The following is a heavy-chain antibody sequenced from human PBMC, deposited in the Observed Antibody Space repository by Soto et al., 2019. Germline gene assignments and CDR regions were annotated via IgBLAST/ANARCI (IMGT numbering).Heavy chain of an antibody. D-gene: IGHD5-12*01. CDR1: GFTFSNYS. V-gene: IGHV3-21*01. CDR3: AGGPLRPQTPRGV. J-gene: IGHJ6*04. CDR2: ISSSSSHI. Sequence: EVQLVESGGGLVKPGGSLRLSCAASGFTFSNYSMNWVRQAPGKGLEWVSSISSSSSHIDYAYSVKGRCTISRDNAENSLYVEINSLRAEDRAVYYCAGGPLRPQTPRGVGGKGTTVTVPS.